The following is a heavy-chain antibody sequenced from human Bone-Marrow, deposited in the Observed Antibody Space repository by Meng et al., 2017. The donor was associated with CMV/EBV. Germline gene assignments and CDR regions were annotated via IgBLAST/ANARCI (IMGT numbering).Heavy chain of an antibody. D-gene: IGHD6-13*01. V-gene: IGHV3-23*03. Sequence: GGSLRLSCTASGFTFSSYALNWVRQAPGKGLEWVSIIYSDGSSTYYADSVKGRFTISRDNSKTTLYLQMNSLRVEDTAVYYCAKDLAADDYYYGMDVWGQGTTVTVSS. CDR1: GFTFSSYA. J-gene: IGHJ6*02. CDR3: AKDLAADDYYYGMDV. CDR2: IYSDGSST.